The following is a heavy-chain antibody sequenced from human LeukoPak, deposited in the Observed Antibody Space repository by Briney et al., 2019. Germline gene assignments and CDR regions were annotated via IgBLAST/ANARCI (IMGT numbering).Heavy chain of an antibody. CDR1: GGSFSGYY. Sequence: SETLSLTCAVYGGSFSGYYWSWIRQPPGKGLEWIGEINHSGSTNYNPSLKSRVTVSVDTSKNQFSLKLSSVTAADTAVYYCARRPRYCSSTSCYTPSSAFDIWGQGTMVTVSS. CDR2: INHSGST. J-gene: IGHJ3*02. CDR3: ARRPRYCSSTSCYTPSSAFDI. D-gene: IGHD2-2*02. V-gene: IGHV4-34*01.